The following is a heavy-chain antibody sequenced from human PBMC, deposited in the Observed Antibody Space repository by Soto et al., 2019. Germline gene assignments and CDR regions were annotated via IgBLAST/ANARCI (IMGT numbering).Heavy chain of an antibody. D-gene: IGHD5-18*01. J-gene: IGHJ4*02. CDR3: ARHGYNYGGGYFDY. Sequence: PGGSLRLSCAASGFTFSSYWMHWVRQAPEKGLVWVSHIYSGGSTYYADSVKGRFTISRDNSKNTLYLQMNSLRAEDTAVYYCARHGYNYGGGYFDYWGQGTLVTVSS. CDR2: IYSGGST. CDR1: GFTFSSYW. V-gene: IGHV3-66*04.